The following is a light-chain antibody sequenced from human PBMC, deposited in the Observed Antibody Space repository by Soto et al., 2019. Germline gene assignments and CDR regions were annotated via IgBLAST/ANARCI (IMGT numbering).Light chain of an antibody. CDR2: GNS. J-gene: IGLJ1*01. Sequence: QSVLTQPPSVSGAPGQRVTISCTGSSSNIGAGYDVHWYQQLPGTAPKLLISGNSNRPSGVPDRFSDSKSGTSASLAITGLQAEDEADYYCQSYDSGLSGSVFGTGTKVTVL. CDR3: QSYDSGLSGSV. V-gene: IGLV1-40*01. CDR1: SSNIGAGYD.